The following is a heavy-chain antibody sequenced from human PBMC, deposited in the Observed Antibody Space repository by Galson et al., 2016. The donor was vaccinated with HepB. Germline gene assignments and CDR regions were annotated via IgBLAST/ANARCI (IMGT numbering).Heavy chain of an antibody. J-gene: IGHJ6*02. Sequence: SLRLSCAASGFTLSTCWMSWVRQAPGKGLEWVANINQDGSEKYYVDSVKGRFTISRDNSKNTVYLQMNSLRGEDTALYYCAKRMSYSYYYAMDIWGQGTLVTVSS. V-gene: IGHV3-7*03. D-gene: IGHD2-15*01. CDR1: GFTLSTCW. CDR3: AKRMSYSYYYAMDI. CDR2: INQDGSEK.